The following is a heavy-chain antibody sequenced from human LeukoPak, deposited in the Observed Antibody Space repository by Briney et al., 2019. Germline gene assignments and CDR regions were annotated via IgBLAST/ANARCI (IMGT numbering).Heavy chain of an antibody. V-gene: IGHV3-11*01. Sequence: GGSLRLSCAASGFTFSDYYMSWIRHAPGKGLEWVSYISSSGSTKYYADSVKGRFTISRDNAKNSLSLQMNSLRAEDTAVYYCARDRGDYGGSLDYWGQGTLVTVSS. CDR2: ISSSGSTK. J-gene: IGHJ4*02. D-gene: IGHD4-23*01. CDR3: ARDRGDYGGSLDY. CDR1: GFTFSDYY.